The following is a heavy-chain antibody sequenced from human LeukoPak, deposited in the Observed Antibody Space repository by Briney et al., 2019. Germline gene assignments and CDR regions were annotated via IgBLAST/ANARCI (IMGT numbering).Heavy chain of an antibody. CDR2: ISYDGSNK. V-gene: IGHV3-30*18. J-gene: IGHJ5*02. Sequence: GGSLRLSCAASGFTFSSYGMHWVRQAPGKGLEWAALISYDGSNKDCADSVKGRFTISRDNSKNTLYLQMNSLRPEDTAVYYCAKDGASSWFGEATWGQGTLVTVSS. CDR1: GFTFSSYG. CDR3: AKDGASSWFGEAT. D-gene: IGHD6-13*01.